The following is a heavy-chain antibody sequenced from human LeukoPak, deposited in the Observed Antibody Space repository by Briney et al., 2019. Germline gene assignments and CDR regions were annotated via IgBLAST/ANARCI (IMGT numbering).Heavy chain of an antibody. D-gene: IGHD2-2*01. CDR2: INPNSGGT. CDR1: GYTFTGYY. Sequence: ASVKVSCKASGYTFTGYYMHWVRQAPGQGLEWMGWINPNSGGTNYAQKFQGRVTMTRDTSISTAYMELSRLRSDDTAVYYCARDHGDYQLLHSISYMDVWGKGTTVTVSS. V-gene: IGHV1-2*02. J-gene: IGHJ6*03. CDR3: ARDHGDYQLLHSISYMDV.